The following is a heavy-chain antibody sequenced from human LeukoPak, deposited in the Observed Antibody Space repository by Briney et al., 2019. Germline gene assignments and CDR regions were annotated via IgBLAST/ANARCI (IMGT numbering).Heavy chain of an antibody. V-gene: IGHV4-59*08. CDR1: GGSISSYF. CDR3: ARIDRAVAGTIDY. CDR2: IYYSGST. J-gene: IGHJ4*02. D-gene: IGHD6-19*01. Sequence: SETLSLTCTVSGGSISSYFWSWTRQPPGKGLEWIGYIYYSGSTNYNPSLKSRVTMSVDTSKNQFSLKLSSVTAADTAVYYCARIDRAVAGTIDYWGQGTLVTVSS.